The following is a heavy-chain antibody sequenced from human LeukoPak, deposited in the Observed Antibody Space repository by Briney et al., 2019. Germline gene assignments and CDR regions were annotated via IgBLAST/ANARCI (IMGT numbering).Heavy chain of an antibody. CDR3: ARAVTMIVVACGY. V-gene: IGHV1-2*02. CDR1: GYTFTGYY. CDR2: INPNSGGT. Sequence: ASVKVSCKASGYTFTGYYMHWVRQAPGQGLEWMGWINPNSGGTNYAQKFQGRVTMTRDTSTSTVYMELSSLRSEDTAVYYCARAVTMIVVACGYWGQGTLVTASS. J-gene: IGHJ4*02. D-gene: IGHD3-22*01.